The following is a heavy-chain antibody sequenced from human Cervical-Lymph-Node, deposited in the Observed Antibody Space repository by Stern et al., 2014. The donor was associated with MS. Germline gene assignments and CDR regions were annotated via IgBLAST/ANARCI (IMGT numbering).Heavy chain of an antibody. J-gene: IGHJ4*02. D-gene: IGHD3-10*01. CDR1: GFTFSSYS. CDR3: ARVWFGELSVYFDY. Sequence: EVQLVESGGGLVKPGGSLRLSCAASGFTFSSYSMNWVRQAPGKGLEWVSSISSSSSYICYADAVKGRFTISRDNAKNSLYLQMNSLRAEDTAVYYCARVWFGELSVYFDYWGQGTLVTVSS. CDR2: ISSSSSYI. V-gene: IGHV3-21*01.